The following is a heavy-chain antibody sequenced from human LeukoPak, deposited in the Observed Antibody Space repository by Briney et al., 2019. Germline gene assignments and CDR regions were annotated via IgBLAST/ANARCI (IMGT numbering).Heavy chain of an antibody. D-gene: IGHD6-19*01. CDR2: IDSGDTT. Sequence: PGGSLRLSCAASGFTVSSNYMSWVRQAPGKGLQWVSIIDSGDTTYYADSVKGRFTISRDDSKNTLYLQMNSLRAEDTAVYYCARATQQWLVKLDYWGQGILVTVSS. J-gene: IGHJ4*02. V-gene: IGHV3-53*01. CDR3: ARATQQWLVKLDY. CDR1: GFTVSSNY.